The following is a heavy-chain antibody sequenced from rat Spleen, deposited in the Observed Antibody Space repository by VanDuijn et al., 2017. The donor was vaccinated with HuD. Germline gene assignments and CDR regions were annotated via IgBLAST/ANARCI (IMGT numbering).Heavy chain of an antibody. CDR2: ISNDGGNA. CDR1: GFTFSNYW. D-gene: IGHD4-4*01. J-gene: IGHJ2*01. CDR3: AQWNSRYFTY. V-gene: IGHV5-25*01. Sequence: EVQLVETGGGLVQPGRSLKLSCVASGFTFSNYWMYWVRQAPTKGLEWVASISNDGGNAYYRDSVKGRFTISRDNAKSTLYLQMDSLRSEDTATYYCAQWNSRYFTYWGQGVMVTVSS.